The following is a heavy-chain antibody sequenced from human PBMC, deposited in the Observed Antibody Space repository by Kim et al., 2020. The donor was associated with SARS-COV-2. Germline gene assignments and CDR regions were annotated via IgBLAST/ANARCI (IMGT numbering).Heavy chain of an antibody. CDR2: IYYSGST. Sequence: SETLSLTCTVSGGSISSSSYYWGWIRQPPGKGLEWIGSIYYSGSTYYNPSLKSRVTISVDTSKNQFSLKLSSVTAADTAVYYCARDGMDYYGSGSYHYYGMDVWGQGTTVTVSS. V-gene: IGHV4-39*07. D-gene: IGHD3-10*01. CDR3: ARDGMDYYGSGSYHYYGMDV. J-gene: IGHJ6*02. CDR1: GGSISSSSYY.